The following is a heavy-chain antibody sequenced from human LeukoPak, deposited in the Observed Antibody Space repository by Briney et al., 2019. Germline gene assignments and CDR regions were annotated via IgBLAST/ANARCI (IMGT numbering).Heavy chain of an antibody. CDR3: VRAPGEGWFDP. CDR2: IKQDGSEK. D-gene: IGHD4-17*01. Sequence: GGSLRLSCAASGFTFSSYWMSWVRQAPGKGLEWVASIKQDGSEKYYVDSVKGRFTISRDNAKNSLYLQMNSLRAEDTALYYCVRAPGEGWFDPWGQGTLATVSS. V-gene: IGHV3-7*01. CDR1: GFTFSSYW. J-gene: IGHJ5*02.